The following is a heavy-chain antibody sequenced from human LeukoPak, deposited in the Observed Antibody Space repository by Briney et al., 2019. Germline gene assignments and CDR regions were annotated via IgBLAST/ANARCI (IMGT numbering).Heavy chain of an antibody. D-gene: IGHD6-13*01. J-gene: IGHJ5*02. CDR2: IYYSGST. V-gene: IGHV4-59*08. Sequence: PSETLSLTCTVSGGSISSYYWSRIRQPPGKGLEWIGYIYYSGSTNYNPSLKSRVTISVDTSKNQFSLKLSSVTAADTAVYYCARHSGIAAANWFDPWGQGTLVTVSS. CDR3: ARHSGIAAANWFDP. CDR1: GGSISSYY.